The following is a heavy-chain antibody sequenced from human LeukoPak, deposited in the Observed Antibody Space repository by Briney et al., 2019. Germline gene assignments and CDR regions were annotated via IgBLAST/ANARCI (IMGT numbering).Heavy chain of an antibody. CDR2: INHSGST. J-gene: IGHJ4*02. CDR3: ARGATGLTTLDY. CDR1: GGSFSGYY. D-gene: IGHD4/OR15-4a*01. V-gene: IGHV4-34*01. Sequence: SETLSLTCAVYGGSFSGYYWSWIRQPPGKGLEWIGEINHSGSTNYNPSLKSRVTISVDTSKNQFSLKLSSVTAADTAVYYCARGATGLTTLDYWGQGTLVTVSS.